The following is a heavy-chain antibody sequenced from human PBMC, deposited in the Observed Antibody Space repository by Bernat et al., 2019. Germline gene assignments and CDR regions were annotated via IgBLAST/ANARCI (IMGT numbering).Heavy chain of an antibody. Sequence: EVQLVESGGGLVQPGGSLRLSCAASGFTFSSYSMNWVRQAPGKGLEWVSYISSSSTIYYADSVKGRFTISRDNAKNSLYLQMNSLRDEDTAVYYGARGPSTMVQGVISDYWGQGTLVTVSS. CDR2: ISSSSTI. J-gene: IGHJ4*02. CDR1: GFTFSSYS. V-gene: IGHV3-48*02. D-gene: IGHD3-10*01. CDR3: ARGPSTMVQGVISDY.